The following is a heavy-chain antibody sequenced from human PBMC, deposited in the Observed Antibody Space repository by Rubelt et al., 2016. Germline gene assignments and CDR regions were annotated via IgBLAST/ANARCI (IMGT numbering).Heavy chain of an antibody. D-gene: IGHD4-11*01. CDR3: LVDYKGY. V-gene: IGHV3-74*02. CDR1: GFTFASYW. J-gene: IGHJ4*01. CDR2: IHSGGETR. Sequence: VQLVESGGGVVQPGRSLRLSCATSGFTFASYWMHWVRQAPGKGLEWVSRIHSGGETRNYADSVKGRFTGSRETAKKVLFLQLDSLRVEDTGMYYWLVDYKGYWGNGTLVTVSS.